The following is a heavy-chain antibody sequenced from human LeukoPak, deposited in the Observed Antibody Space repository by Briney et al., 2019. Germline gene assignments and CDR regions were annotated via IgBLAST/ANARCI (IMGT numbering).Heavy chain of an antibody. J-gene: IGHJ4*02. CDR1: GFTFSNSA. CDR3: ARGERGSSSSFDY. Sequence: GGSLRLSCAASGFTFSNSAMNWVRQAPGKGLEWVSSINNVGSHIYYADSVKGRFTISRDNAKNSLYLQMNSLRAEDTAVYYCARGERGSSSSFDYWGRGTLVTVSS. CDR2: INNVGSHI. D-gene: IGHD6-13*01. V-gene: IGHV3-21*01.